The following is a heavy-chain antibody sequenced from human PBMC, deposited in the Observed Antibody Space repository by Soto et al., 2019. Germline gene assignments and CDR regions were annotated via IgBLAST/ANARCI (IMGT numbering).Heavy chain of an antibody. CDR3: ARDSLYDSSGYHFDY. CDR1: GFTFSSYG. Sequence: PGGSLRLSCAASGFTFSSYGMHWVRQAPGKGLEWVAVIWYDGSNKYYADSVKGRFTISRDNSKNTLYLQMNSLRAEDTAVYYCARDSLYDSSGYHFDYWGQGTLVTVSS. V-gene: IGHV3-33*01. J-gene: IGHJ4*02. D-gene: IGHD3-22*01. CDR2: IWYDGSNK.